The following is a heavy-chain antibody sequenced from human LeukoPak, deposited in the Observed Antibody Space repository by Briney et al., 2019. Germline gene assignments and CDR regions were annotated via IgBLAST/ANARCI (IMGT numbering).Heavy chain of an antibody. CDR2: ISSSSSTI. CDR3: ARENYYDSSGYGGLGYFDY. V-gene: IGHV3-48*01. Sequence: GGSLRLSCVASGFTFTSYSMNWVRQAPGKGLEWVSYISSSSSTIYYADSVKGRFTISRDNAKNSLYLQMSSLRAEDTAVYYCARENYYDSSGYGGLGYFDYWGQGTLVTVSS. CDR1: GFTFTSYS. J-gene: IGHJ4*02. D-gene: IGHD3-22*01.